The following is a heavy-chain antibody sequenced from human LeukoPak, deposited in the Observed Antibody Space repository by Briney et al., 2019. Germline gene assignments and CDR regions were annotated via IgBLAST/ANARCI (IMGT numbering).Heavy chain of an antibody. CDR1: GFTFNTYW. CDR2: INPSESVK. J-gene: IGHJ4*02. CDR3: ARDRGITYYYDSSGYTFDY. Sequence: GGSLRLSCTASGFTFNTYWMNWARQAPGKGLEWVASINPSESVKYYVNSVKGRFTISRDNSKNTLYLQMNSLRAEDTAVYYCARDRGITYYYDSSGYTFDYWGQGTLVTVSS. D-gene: IGHD3-22*01. V-gene: IGHV3-7*01.